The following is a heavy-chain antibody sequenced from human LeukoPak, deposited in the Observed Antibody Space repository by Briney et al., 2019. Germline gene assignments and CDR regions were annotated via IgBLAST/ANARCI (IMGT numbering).Heavy chain of an antibody. D-gene: IGHD2-2*01. CDR2: IYYSGST. CDR3: ARGFGRCSSTSCLEYYYGMDV. J-gene: IGHJ6*02. V-gene: IGHV4-59*01. CDR1: GGSISSYY. Sequence: SETLSLTCTVSGGSISSYYWSWIRQPPGKGLEWIGYIYYSGSTNYNPSLKSRVTISVDMSKNQFSLKLSSVTAADTAVYYCARGFGRCSSTSCLEYYYGMDVWGQGTTVTVSS.